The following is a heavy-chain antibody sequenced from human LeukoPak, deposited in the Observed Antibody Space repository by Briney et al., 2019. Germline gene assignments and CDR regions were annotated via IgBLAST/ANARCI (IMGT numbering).Heavy chain of an antibody. Sequence: SETLSLTCAVSGYSIGSGYYWGWIRQPPGKGLEWIGSIYHTKTTSYNPSLTSRVTISVDTSKNQFSLRLSSVTAADTAVYYCARHSSTYYDYVWGSYPYMDVWGKGTTVTVSS. J-gene: IGHJ6*03. CDR3: ARHSSTYYDYVWGSYPYMDV. V-gene: IGHV4-38-2*01. CDR1: GYSIGSGYY. CDR2: IYHTKTT. D-gene: IGHD3-16*02.